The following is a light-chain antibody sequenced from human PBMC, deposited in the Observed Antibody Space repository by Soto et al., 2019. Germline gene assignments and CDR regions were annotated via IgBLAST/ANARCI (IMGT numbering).Light chain of an antibody. J-gene: IGKJ1*01. CDR2: GAS. Sequence: ELVMTQSPATLSVSPGERATLSCRASQSVSSNLAWYQQKPGQAPRLLIYGASNRATGIPARFSGSGSGTEFTLTISSLQSEDFAVYYCQQYNKWPPRTLGQGTKVDIK. V-gene: IGKV3-15*01. CDR3: QQYNKWPPRT. CDR1: QSVSSN.